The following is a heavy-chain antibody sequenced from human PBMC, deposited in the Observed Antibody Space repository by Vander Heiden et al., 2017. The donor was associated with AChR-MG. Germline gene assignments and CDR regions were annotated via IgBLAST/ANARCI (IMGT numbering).Heavy chain of an antibody. CDR2: ISAYNGNT. CDR3: ARSPRVLGYSGYVGLRIDP. CDR1: GYTFTSYG. D-gene: IGHD5-12*01. J-gene: IGHJ5*02. V-gene: IGHV1-18*01. Sequence: QVQLVQSGAEVKKPGASVKASCKASGYTFTSYGISWVRQARGKGLEWRRWISAYNGNTNYAQKLQGRVTMTTDTSTSTAYMELRSLRADDTAVYYCARSPRVLGYSGYVGLRIDPWCEGTLVALSS.